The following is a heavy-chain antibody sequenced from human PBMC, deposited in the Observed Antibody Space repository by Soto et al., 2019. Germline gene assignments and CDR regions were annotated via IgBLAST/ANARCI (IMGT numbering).Heavy chain of an antibody. Sequence: EVQLLESGGASVQPGGSLRLSCVASGFTFSDDGMSWVRQAPGRGLEWVSAISGSGGSTIYADSVKGRFTISRDSSKNTLYLQMHTLRAEDTVIDYCAKRNGDYLNGMDVWGQGTTVTVSS. J-gene: IGHJ6*01. V-gene: IGHV3-23*01. CDR1: GFTFSDDG. CDR3: AKRNGDYLNGMDV. D-gene: IGHD4-17*01. CDR2: ISGSGGST.